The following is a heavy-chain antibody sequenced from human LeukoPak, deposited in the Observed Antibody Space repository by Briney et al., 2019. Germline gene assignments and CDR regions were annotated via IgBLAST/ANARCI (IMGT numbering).Heavy chain of an antibody. CDR3: ARDRGEAARDYYYMDV. Sequence: GGSLRLSCAASGFTFSSYEMNWVRQAPGKGLEWVSYISSSGSTIYYADSVKGRFTISRDNAKNSLYLQMNSLRAEDTAVYYCARDRGEAARDYYYMDVWGKGTTVTVSS. J-gene: IGHJ6*03. D-gene: IGHD3-10*01. CDR2: ISSSGSTI. CDR1: GFTFSSYE. V-gene: IGHV3-48*03.